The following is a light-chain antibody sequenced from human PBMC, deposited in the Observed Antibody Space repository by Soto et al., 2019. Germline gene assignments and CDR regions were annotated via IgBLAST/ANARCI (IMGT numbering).Light chain of an antibody. Sequence: EIVLTQSPGTLSLSPGERATLSCRASQSVSRSYLAWYQQKPGQAPRLLMYGASSRATGIPDRFSGSGSGTDFTLTISGLEPEDFAVYYCQQFGSSPRTLTFGGGTKVEIK. V-gene: IGKV3-20*01. CDR2: GAS. CDR1: QSVSRSY. J-gene: IGKJ4*01. CDR3: QQFGSSPRTLT.